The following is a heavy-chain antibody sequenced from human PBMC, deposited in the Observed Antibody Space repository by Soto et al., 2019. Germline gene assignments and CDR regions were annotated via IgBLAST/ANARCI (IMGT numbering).Heavy chain of an antibody. CDR1: GYSFTSYW. D-gene: IGHD5-18*01. J-gene: IGHJ6*02. V-gene: IGHV5-10-1*01. CDR3: ARHGGYSYGYSRYYGMDV. Sequence: PGESLKISCKGSGYSFTSYWISWVRQMPGKGLEWMGRIDPSDSYTNYSPSFQGHVTISADKSISTAYLQWSSLKASDTAMYYCARHGGYSYGYSRYYGMDVWGRGTTVTVSS. CDR2: IDPSDSYT.